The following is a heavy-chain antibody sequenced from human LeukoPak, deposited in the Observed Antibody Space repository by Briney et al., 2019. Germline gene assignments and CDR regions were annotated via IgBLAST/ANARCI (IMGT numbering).Heavy chain of an antibody. Sequence: PGGSLRLSCAASGFTFSSYSMDWVRQAPGKGLEWVSSISSSSSYIYYADSVKGRFTISRDNAKNSLYLQMNSLRAEDTAVYYCARDTWSWRIYYYYYMDVWGKGTTVTVSS. J-gene: IGHJ6*03. CDR3: ARDTWSWRIYYYYYMDV. V-gene: IGHV3-21*01. CDR1: GFTFSSYS. CDR2: ISSSSSYI. D-gene: IGHD1-26*01.